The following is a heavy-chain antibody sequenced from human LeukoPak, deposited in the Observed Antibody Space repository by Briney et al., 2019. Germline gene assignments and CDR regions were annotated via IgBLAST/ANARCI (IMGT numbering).Heavy chain of an antibody. Sequence: ASVKVSCKASGYTFTSYYIHWVRQAPGQGLEWMAIINPSGGSTSYAQKFQGRVTMTRDTATNTVYMELSSLTSEDTAVYYCVRGLRKLEFDYWGQGTLVTVSS. V-gene: IGHV1-46*01. D-gene: IGHD2-21*02. J-gene: IGHJ4*02. CDR2: INPSGGST. CDR3: VRGLRKLEFDY. CDR1: GYTFTSYY.